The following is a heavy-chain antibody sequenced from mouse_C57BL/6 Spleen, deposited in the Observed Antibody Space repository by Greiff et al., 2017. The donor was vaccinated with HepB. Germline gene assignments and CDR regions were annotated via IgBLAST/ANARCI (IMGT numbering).Heavy chain of an antibody. Sequence: VQLQESGPELVKPGASVKISCKASGYAFSSSWMNWVKQRPGKGLEWIGRIYPGDGDTNYNGKFKGKATLTADKSSSTAYMQLSSLTSEDSAVYFCARGRYIDYWGQGTTLTVSS. CDR3: ARGRYIDY. V-gene: IGHV1-82*01. CDR1: GYAFSSSW. J-gene: IGHJ2*01. CDR2: IYPGDGDT.